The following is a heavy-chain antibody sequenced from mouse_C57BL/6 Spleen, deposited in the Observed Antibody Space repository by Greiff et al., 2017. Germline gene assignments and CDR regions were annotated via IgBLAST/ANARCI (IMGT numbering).Heavy chain of an antibody. Sequence: VMLVESGAELVQPGASVKLSCKASGYTFTEYTIHWVKQRSGKGLEWIGWFYPGSGSIKYNEKVKDKATLTADKSSSTVYMELSRLTSEDSAVYFCARHEDSSGYSWFAYWGQGTLVTVSA. D-gene: IGHD3-2*02. J-gene: IGHJ3*01. CDR1: GYTFTEYT. CDR3: ARHEDSSGYSWFAY. CDR2: FYPGSGSI. V-gene: IGHV1-62-2*01.